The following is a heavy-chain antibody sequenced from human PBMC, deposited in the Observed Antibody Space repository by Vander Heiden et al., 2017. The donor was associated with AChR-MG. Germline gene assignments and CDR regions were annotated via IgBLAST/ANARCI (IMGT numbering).Heavy chain of an antibody. V-gene: IGHV3-23*01. CDR3: AKADSSGYYFHFDY. J-gene: IGHJ4*02. CDR2: ISGSGGST. D-gene: IGHD3-22*01. Sequence: EVQLLESGGGLVQPGGSLSLSCAASGFTFSSYAMRWVRQAPGKGLEWVSAISGSGGSTYYADSVKGRFTISRDNSKNTLYLQMNSLRAEDTAVYYCAKADSSGYYFHFDYWGQGTLVTVSS. CDR1: GFTFSSYA.